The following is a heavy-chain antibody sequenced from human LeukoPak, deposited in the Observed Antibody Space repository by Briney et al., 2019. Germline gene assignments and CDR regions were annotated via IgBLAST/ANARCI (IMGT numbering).Heavy chain of an antibody. J-gene: IGHJ4*02. Sequence: GGSLRLSCAASGFTFSSYSMNWVRQAPGKGLEWVSSISSSSSYIYYADSVKGRFTISRDNAKNSLYLQMNSLRAEDTAVHYCARREYYYDSSGYHDYWGQGTLVTVSS. CDR1: GFTFSSYS. V-gene: IGHV3-21*01. CDR3: ARREYYYDSSGYHDY. D-gene: IGHD3-22*01. CDR2: ISSSSSYI.